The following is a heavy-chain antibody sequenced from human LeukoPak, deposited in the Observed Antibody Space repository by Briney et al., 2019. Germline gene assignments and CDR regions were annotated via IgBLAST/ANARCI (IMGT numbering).Heavy chain of an antibody. CDR2: IFYSGSA. D-gene: IGHD5-18*01. CDR1: GGSISTSNYY. Sequence: SETLSLTCTVSGGSISTSNYYWGWIRQPPGKGLEWIGNIFYSGSAYYSPSLKSRVTISLDTSRNQFSLKLNSVTAADTAVYYCAKDTASSWWYFDLWGRGTLVTVSS. CDR3: AKDTASSWWYFDL. J-gene: IGHJ2*01. V-gene: IGHV4-39*07.